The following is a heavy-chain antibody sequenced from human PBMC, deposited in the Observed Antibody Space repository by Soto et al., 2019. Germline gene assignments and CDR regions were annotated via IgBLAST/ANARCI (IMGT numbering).Heavy chain of an antibody. CDR2: IYYSGST. V-gene: IGHV4-39*01. CDR3: MLGSGWKDFDY. J-gene: IGHJ4*02. D-gene: IGHD3-22*01. CDR1: GGSITSSSYY. Sequence: TLSLTCTVSGGSITSSSYYWGWNRQPPGKGLGWIGNIYYSGSTYYNPSLKSRVTISVDTSKNQFSLKLSSVTAADTAVYYCMLGSGWKDFDYWGQGTLVTVSS.